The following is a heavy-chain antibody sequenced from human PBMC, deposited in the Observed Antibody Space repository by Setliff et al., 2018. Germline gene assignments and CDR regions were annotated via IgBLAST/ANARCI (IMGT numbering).Heavy chain of an antibody. D-gene: IGHD7-27*01. Sequence: GGSLRLSCAASGFTFDDYGMSWVRQAPGKGLEWVSGINWNGGSTGYADSVKGRFTISRDNAKNSLYPQMNSLRAEDTALYYCARDFHLGIGDGFDLWGQGTMVT. J-gene: IGHJ3*01. V-gene: IGHV3-20*04. CDR3: ARDFHLGIGDGFDL. CDR2: INWNGGST. CDR1: GFTFDDYG.